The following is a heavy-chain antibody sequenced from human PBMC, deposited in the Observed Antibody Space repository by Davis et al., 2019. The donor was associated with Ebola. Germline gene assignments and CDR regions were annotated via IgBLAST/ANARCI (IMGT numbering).Heavy chain of an antibody. CDR3: AREGGRYYDSSGYVFDI. D-gene: IGHD3-22*01. CDR2: INPITGGT. Sequence: ASVKVSCKASGYRFPSYYMHWVRQAPGQGLEWMGIINPITGGTSEAQNFQVRVNMTRDTCTSTVYMELSSLRSEDTAVYYCAREGGRYYDSSGYVFDIWGQGTMVKVSS. CDR1: GYRFPSYY. V-gene: IGHV1-46*01. J-gene: IGHJ3*02.